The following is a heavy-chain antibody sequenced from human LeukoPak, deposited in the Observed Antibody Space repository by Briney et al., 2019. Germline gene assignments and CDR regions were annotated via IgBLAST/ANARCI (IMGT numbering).Heavy chain of an antibody. D-gene: IGHD3-22*01. CDR3: ARESYYYDSSGYRRFDY. Sequence: SETLSLTCTVSGGSISSYYWSWLRQPAGKGLEWIGRIYSSGSTNYNPPLKSRVTMSVDTSKNQFSLKLSSVTAADTAVYYCARESYYYDSSGYRRFDYWGQGTLVTVSS. CDR1: GGSISSYY. CDR2: IYSSGST. V-gene: IGHV4-4*07. J-gene: IGHJ4*02.